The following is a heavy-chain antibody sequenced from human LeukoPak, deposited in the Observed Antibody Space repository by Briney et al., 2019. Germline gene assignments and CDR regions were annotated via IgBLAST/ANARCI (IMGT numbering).Heavy chain of an antibody. Sequence: SETLSLTCTVSGGSMRNYYWTWIRQTPGKGLEWIGYVYHTGSTSYNPSIKSRVTISLDTSKNQFSLRLRSVAAADTAVYYCARQVGGSRFPDWGQGTLVTVSS. D-gene: IGHD1-26*01. CDR2: VYHTGST. CDR1: GGSMRNYY. J-gene: IGHJ4*02. V-gene: IGHV4-59*08. CDR3: ARQVGGSRFPD.